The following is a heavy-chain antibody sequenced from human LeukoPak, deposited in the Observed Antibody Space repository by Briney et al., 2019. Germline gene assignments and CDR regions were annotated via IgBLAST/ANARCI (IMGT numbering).Heavy chain of an antibody. Sequence: SETLSLTCTVSGGSISSGDYYWSWIRQPPGKGLEWIGYIYYSGSTYYNPSLKSRVTISVDTSKNQFSLKLSSVTAADTAVYYCARGGGNWNYADYYYYMDVWGKGTTVTVSS. J-gene: IGHJ6*03. CDR1: GGSISSGDYY. D-gene: IGHD1-7*01. CDR3: ARGGGNWNYADYYYYMDV. CDR2: IYYSGST. V-gene: IGHV4-30-4*08.